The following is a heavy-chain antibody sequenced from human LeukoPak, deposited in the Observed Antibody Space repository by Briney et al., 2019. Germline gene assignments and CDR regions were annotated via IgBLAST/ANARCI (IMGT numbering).Heavy chain of an antibody. CDR1: GFSFSTYS. Sequence: SGGSLRLSCAVSGFSFSTYSMNWVRQAPGKGLEWVSYISTSSSTIYYADSVKGRFTISRDNAKNSLYLQMNSLRAEDTAVYYCASKAWFDPWGQGTLVTVSS. CDR2: ISTSSSTI. J-gene: IGHJ5*02. CDR3: ASKAWFDP. V-gene: IGHV3-48*01.